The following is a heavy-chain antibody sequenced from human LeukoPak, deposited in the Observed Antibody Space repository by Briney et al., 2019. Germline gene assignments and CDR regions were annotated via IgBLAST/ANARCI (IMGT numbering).Heavy chain of an antibody. D-gene: IGHD6-13*01. CDR3: AKDRGQRQQPWDWGSFDM. Sequence: GGSLRLSCAASGFTFDDYAMHWVRQAPGKGLEWVSGISWNSGSMAYADSVRGRFTISRDNAKNSLYLRMNGLRAEDMALYSCAKDRGQRQQPWDWGSFDMWGQGTMVTVSS. CDR2: ISWNSGSM. J-gene: IGHJ3*02. CDR1: GFTFDDYA. V-gene: IGHV3-9*03.